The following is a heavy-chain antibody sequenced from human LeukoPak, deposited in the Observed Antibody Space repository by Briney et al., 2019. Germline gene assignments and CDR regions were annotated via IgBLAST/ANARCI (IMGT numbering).Heavy chain of an antibody. J-gene: IGHJ4*02. Sequence: SDTLSLTCAVYGGTFSGYYWAWIRHSPDKGLEWIGEINQIGSTNYNPSLKTRVVMSVDTPKNQFSLKVASVTAADAAVYFCARPYTPMVRVVMRFRGQGTVVAVSS. CDR1: GGTFSGYY. V-gene: IGHV4-34*08. D-gene: IGHD3-10*01. CDR2: INQIGST. CDR3: ARPYTPMVRVVMRF.